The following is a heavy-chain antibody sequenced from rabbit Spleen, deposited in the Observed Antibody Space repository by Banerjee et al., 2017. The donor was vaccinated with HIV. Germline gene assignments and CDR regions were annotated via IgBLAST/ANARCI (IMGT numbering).Heavy chain of an antibody. CDR3: ARDTGTSFSSYGMDL. Sequence: QEQLEESGGGLVKPEGSLTLTCKASGLDFSGDSYDSYMCWVRQAPGKGLEWIACIDIGSSGFTYFASWAKGRFTISKTSSTTVTLQVTSLTAADTATYFCARDTGTSFSSYGMDLWGPGTLVTVS. CDR2: IDIGSSGFT. D-gene: IGHD7-1*01. CDR1: GLDFSGDSY. J-gene: IGHJ6*01. V-gene: IGHV1S45*01.